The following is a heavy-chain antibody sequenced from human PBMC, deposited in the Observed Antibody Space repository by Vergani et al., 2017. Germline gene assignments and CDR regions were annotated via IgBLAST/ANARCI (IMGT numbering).Heavy chain of an antibody. J-gene: IGHJ4*02. CDR2: IYTSGST. CDR1: GGSISSGSYY. CDR3: ARGTVYSGSYYFDY. Sequence: QVQLQESGPGLVKPSQTLSLTCTVSGGSISSGSYYWSWIRQPAGKGLEWIGRIYTSGSTNYNPSLKSRVTISVDTSKNQFSLKLGSVTAADTAVYYCARGTVYSGSYYFDYWGQGTLVTVSS. V-gene: IGHV4-61*02. D-gene: IGHD1-26*01.